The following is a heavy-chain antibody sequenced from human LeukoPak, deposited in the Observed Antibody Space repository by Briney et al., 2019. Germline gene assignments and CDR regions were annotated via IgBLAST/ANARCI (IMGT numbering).Heavy chain of an antibody. D-gene: IGHD2-15*01. Sequence: PGGSLRLSCAASGFTFSRYSIRWVRQAPGKGLEWVSRINADGGTTTYADSVKGRFTISRDNAKNTLCLQMNSLRAEDTAVYYCAMVLSGPWVWFDSWGEGTLVSASS. J-gene: IGHJ5*01. V-gene: IGHV3-74*01. CDR2: INADGGTT. CDR1: GFTFSRYS. CDR3: AMVLSGPWVWFDS.